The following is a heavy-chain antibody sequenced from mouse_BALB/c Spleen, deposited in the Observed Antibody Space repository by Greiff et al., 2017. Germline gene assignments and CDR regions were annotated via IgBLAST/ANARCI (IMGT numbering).Heavy chain of an antibody. Sequence: VQLQQSGPGLVKPSQSLSLTCSVTGYSITSGYYWNWIRQFPGNQLEWMGYISYDGSNNYNPSLKNRISITRDTSKNQFFLKLNSVTTEDTATYYCARGDDYHWYFDVWGAGTTVTVSS. J-gene: IGHJ1*01. CDR2: ISYDGSN. CDR3: ARGDDYHWYFDV. D-gene: IGHD2-4*01. V-gene: IGHV3-6*02. CDR1: GYSITSGYY.